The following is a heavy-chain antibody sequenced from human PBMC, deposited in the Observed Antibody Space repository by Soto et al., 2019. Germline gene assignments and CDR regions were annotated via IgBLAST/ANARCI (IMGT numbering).Heavy chain of an antibody. CDR1: GGTFSSYA. Sequence: AVKVPCKASGGTFSSYAISWVRQPPGQGLGWMGGIIPIFGTANYAQKFQGRVTITADKSTSTAYMELSSLRSEDTAVYYCAMGWLQFVAGDYWGQGTLVTVSS. D-gene: IGHD5-12*01. V-gene: IGHV1-69*06. J-gene: IGHJ4*02. CDR2: IIPIFGTA. CDR3: AMGWLQFVAGDY.